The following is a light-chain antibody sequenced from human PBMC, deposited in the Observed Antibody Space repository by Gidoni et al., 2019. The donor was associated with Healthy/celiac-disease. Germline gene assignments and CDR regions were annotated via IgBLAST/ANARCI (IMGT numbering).Light chain of an antibody. J-gene: IGKJ3*01. Sequence: EIVWTKSPATLSLSPGERATLSCRASQSVSSYLAWYQQKPGQAPRLLIYDASNRATGIPARFSGSGSGTDFTLTIRSLEPEDFAVYYCQQRSNWPRFTFGPGTKVDIK. CDR2: DAS. V-gene: IGKV3-11*01. CDR1: QSVSSY. CDR3: QQRSNWPRFT.